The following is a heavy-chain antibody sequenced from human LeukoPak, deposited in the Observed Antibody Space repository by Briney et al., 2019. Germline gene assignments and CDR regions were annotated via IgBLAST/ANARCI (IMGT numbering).Heavy chain of an antibody. CDR2: IYYSGST. Sequence: SETLSLTCTVSGGSISSYYWSWIRQPPGKGLEWIGYIYYSGSTNYNPSLKSRVTISVDTSKNQFSLKLSSVTAADTAVYYCARAPFGELFEYYFDYWGQGNPGHRLL. J-gene: IGHJ4*02. CDR3: ARAPFGELFEYYFDY. V-gene: IGHV4-59*01. CDR1: GGSISSYY. D-gene: IGHD3-10*01.